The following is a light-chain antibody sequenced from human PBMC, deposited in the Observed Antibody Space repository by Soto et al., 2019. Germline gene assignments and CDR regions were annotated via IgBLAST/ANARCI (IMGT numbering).Light chain of an antibody. J-gene: IGKJ3*01. CDR3: QQYSSWPFT. V-gene: IGKV3-20*01. CDR1: QTVSSSY. Sequence: EIVLTQSPGTLSLSPGERATLSCRASQTVSSSYLAWYQQKPGQAPSLLMYGASSRATGIPERFSGSGSGTDFTLTISRLEPEDFAGYYCQQYSSWPFTFGPGTKVAIE. CDR2: GAS.